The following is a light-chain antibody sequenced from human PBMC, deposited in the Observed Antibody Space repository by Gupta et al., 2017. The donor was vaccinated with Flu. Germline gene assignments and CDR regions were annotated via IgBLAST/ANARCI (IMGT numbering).Light chain of an antibody. CDR3: QVCYSIGDHVV. Sequence: SSVLTQPPSLSVAPGQTASITCGGDDIANKSVHWYLRRPVQAPVLVVSDDSDRPSGIPERFSGSNSGNTATLTISRVEAGDDADYYCQVCYSIGDHVVFGGGTKLTVL. J-gene: IGLJ3*02. CDR1: DIANKS. CDR2: DDS. V-gene: IGLV3-21*02.